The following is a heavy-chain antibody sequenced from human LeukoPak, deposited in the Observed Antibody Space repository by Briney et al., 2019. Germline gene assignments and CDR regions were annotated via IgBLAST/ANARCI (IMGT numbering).Heavy chain of an antibody. CDR3: ARCSSSNQPPLY. J-gene: IGHJ4*02. Sequence: GASVKVSCKATGYTFTSYGISWVRQAPGQGLEWMGWISGYNGNTNYAQKLQGRVTMTTDTSTRTAYMELRSLTSDDTAVYYCARCSSSNQPPLYWGQGTLVTVSS. CDR2: ISGYNGNT. CDR1: GYTFTSYG. V-gene: IGHV1-18*04. D-gene: IGHD6-13*01.